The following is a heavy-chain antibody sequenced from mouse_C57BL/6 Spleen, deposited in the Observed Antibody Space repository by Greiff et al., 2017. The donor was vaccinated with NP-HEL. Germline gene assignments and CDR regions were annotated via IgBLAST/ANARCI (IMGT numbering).Heavy chain of an antibody. CDR1: GYTFTSYG. D-gene: IGHD2-2*01. CDR3: AREMVTTGYFDV. CDR2: IYPRSGNT. Sequence: QVQLQQSGAELARPGASVKLSCKASGYTFTSYGISWVKQRTGQGLEWIGEIYPRSGNTYYNEKFKGKATLTADESSSTAYMELRSLTSEDSAVYFCAREMVTTGYFDVWGTGTTVTVSS. V-gene: IGHV1-81*01. J-gene: IGHJ1*03.